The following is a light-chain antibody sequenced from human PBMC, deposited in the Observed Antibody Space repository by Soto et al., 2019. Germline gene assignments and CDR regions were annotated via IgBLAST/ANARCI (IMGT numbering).Light chain of an antibody. Sequence: QSALTQPASVSGSPGQSITISCTGTSSDVGDNNYVSWYQQHPGKAPKLMIYDVTHRPSGISNRFSGSKSGNTPSLTISGLQAEDEADYYCSSYTSSSTLYGVGTGTKVTVL. CDR3: SSYTSSSTLYG. J-gene: IGLJ1*01. CDR2: DVT. CDR1: SSDVGDNNY. V-gene: IGLV2-14*01.